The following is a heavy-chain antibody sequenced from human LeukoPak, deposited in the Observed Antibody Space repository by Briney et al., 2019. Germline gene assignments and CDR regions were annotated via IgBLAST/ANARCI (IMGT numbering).Heavy chain of an antibody. V-gene: IGHV3-23*01. Sequence: PGGSLRLSCAASGFTFSSYAMSWVRQAPGKGLEWVSGISGRGGSTYYADSVKVRFTISRDNSKNTLYLQMNSLRAEDTAVYYCARAIWFGESDIYYFDYWGQGTLVTVSS. J-gene: IGHJ4*02. CDR2: ISGRGGST. CDR1: GFTFSSYA. D-gene: IGHD3-10*01. CDR3: ARAIWFGESDIYYFDY.